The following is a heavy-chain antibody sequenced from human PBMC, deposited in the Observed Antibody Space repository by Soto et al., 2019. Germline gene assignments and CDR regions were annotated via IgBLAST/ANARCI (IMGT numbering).Heavy chain of an antibody. CDR1: GGSISSSSLQ. Sequence: SETLSLTCTVSGGSISSSSLQWVWIRRPPGRGLDWVGSIFSSGGTSYNPSLKSRVTISVRTSNNQFSLKLSSVTAADTAVYYCARQYYYGSGRQIDYWGQGTLVTVSS. J-gene: IGHJ4*02. D-gene: IGHD3-10*01. CDR2: IFSSGGT. V-gene: IGHV4-39*01. CDR3: ARQYYYGSGRQIDY.